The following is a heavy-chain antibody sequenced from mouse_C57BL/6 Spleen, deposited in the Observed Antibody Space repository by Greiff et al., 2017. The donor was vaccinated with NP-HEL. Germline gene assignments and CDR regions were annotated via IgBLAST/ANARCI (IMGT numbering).Heavy chain of an antibody. CDR2: IFPGSGST. CDR3: ARGGLRRAAMDY. CDR1: GYTFTDYY. J-gene: IGHJ4*01. Sequence: QVQLKESGPELVKPWASVKISCKASGYTFTDYYINWVKQRPGQGLEWIGWIFPGSGSTYYNEKFKGKATLTVDKSSSTAYMLLSSLTSEDSAVYFCARGGLRRAAMDYWGQGTSVTVSS. V-gene: IGHV1-75*01. D-gene: IGHD2-2*01.